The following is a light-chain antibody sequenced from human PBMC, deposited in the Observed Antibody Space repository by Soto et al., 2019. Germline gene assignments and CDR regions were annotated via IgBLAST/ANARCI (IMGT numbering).Light chain of an antibody. Sequence: QSVLTQPPSVSGAPGQSVTISCTGSSSNIGAGYDVHWYQQLPGTAPKLLIYGNSNRPSGVPDRFSGSKSGTSASLAITGLQAEDEADYYCQSYDSSLRGVVFGGGTKLTGL. J-gene: IGLJ2*01. CDR3: QSYDSSLRGVV. CDR1: SSNIGAGYD. V-gene: IGLV1-40*01. CDR2: GNS.